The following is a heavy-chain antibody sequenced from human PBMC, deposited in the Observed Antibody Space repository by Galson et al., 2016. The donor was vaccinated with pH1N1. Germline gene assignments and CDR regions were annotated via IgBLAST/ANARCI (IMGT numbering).Heavy chain of an antibody. V-gene: IGHV1-2*04. Sequence: SVKVSCKASTYSFSGYYIHWVRQAPGQGLEWMGWISPDSGGTVYAQKFQDWVTMTWDTSISTTYMEVTRLTSDDTAVYFFATSSPHITGTTGFFGLDVWSQGTTVTVSS. CDR2: ISPDSGGT. CDR3: ATSSPHITGTTGFFGLDV. CDR1: TYSFSGYY. J-gene: IGHJ6*02. D-gene: IGHD1-7*01.